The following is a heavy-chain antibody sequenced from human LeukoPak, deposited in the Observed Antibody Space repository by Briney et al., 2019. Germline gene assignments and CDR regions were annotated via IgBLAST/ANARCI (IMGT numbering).Heavy chain of an antibody. Sequence: PGGSQRLSCAGSGFTFSTYAMSWVRQAPGKGLEWVSSIGPSGDGYYTESVKGRFLISRDNSRNALFLQMTRLRAEDTARYYCAARSYCSSADCFALGGQGTLVTVSS. V-gene: IGHV3-23*01. CDR1: GFTFSTYA. CDR2: IGPSGDG. CDR3: AARSYCSSADCFAL. J-gene: IGHJ4*02. D-gene: IGHD2-2*01.